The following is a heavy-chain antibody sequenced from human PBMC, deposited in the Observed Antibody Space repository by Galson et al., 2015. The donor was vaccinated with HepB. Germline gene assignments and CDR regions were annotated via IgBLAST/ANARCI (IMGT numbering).Heavy chain of an antibody. V-gene: IGHV3-72*01. J-gene: IGHJ4*02. CDR3: SVWLGEFPV. CDR2: SKNKVKSYTT. Sequence: SLRLSCAVSGFTFSDHYLDWVRQAPGKGLEWVGRSKNKVKSYTTAYAASVNGRFTISRDDSKNSLYLHMNSLKTEDTAVYYCSVWLGEFPVWGQGALVTVS. D-gene: IGHD3-10*01. CDR1: GFTFSDHY.